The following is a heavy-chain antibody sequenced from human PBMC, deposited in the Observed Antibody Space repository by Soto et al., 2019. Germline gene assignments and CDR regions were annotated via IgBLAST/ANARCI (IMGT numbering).Heavy chain of an antibody. J-gene: IGHJ4*02. D-gene: IGHD6-6*01. CDR2: INHSGST. V-gene: IGHV4-34*01. Sequence: QVLLQQWGAGLLKPSETLSLTCAVYGGSFSAYYWSWIRQPPGKGLEWIGEINHSGSTNYNPSLXSXVXXSVDTSKTQFSLKLNSVTAADTAVYYCARTSRFEYWGQGTLVTVSS. CDR1: GGSFSAYY. CDR3: ARTSRFEY.